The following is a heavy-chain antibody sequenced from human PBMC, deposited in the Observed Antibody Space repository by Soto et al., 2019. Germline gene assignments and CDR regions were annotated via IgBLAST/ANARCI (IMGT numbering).Heavy chain of an antibody. D-gene: IGHD5-18*01. CDR2: ISYDGSNK. Sequence: GGSLRLSCAASGFTFSSYAMHWVRQAPGKGLEWVAVISYDGSNKYYADSVKGRFTISRDNSKNTLYLQMNSLRAEDTAVYYCARERWIQLWLAPLDYWGQGTLVTVS. J-gene: IGHJ4*02. CDR1: GFTFSSYA. CDR3: ARERWIQLWLAPLDY. V-gene: IGHV3-30-3*01.